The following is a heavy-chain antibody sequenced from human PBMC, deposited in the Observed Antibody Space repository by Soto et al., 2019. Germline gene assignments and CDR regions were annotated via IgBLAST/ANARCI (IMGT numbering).Heavy chain of an antibody. Sequence: GGSLRLSCAASGFTFEAYSLHWVRQLPGKGLEWVAGISGDSGSSGYADSVRGRFTVSRDNAKNSLFLQMSSLSPEDTALYYCTKRRSARPGFDAFDLWGQGTMVTVSS. CDR1: GFTFEAYS. V-gene: IGHV3-9*01. CDR2: ISGDSGSS. J-gene: IGHJ3*01. CDR3: TKRRSARPGFDAFDL.